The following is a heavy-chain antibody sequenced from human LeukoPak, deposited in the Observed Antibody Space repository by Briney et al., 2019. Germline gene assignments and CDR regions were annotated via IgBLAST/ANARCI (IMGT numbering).Heavy chain of an antibody. V-gene: IGHV4-34*12. CDR2: IIHSGST. CDR1: GGSFNNYF. Sequence: SETLSLTCAVYGGSFNNYFWTWIRQPPGKGLEWIGEIIHSGSTNYNPSLKSRVTISVDTPKNQFSLNLTSLTAADTAVYYCARQNYYDSSGQNWFDPWGQGTLVTVSS. D-gene: IGHD3-22*01. CDR3: ARQNYYDSSGQNWFDP. J-gene: IGHJ5*02.